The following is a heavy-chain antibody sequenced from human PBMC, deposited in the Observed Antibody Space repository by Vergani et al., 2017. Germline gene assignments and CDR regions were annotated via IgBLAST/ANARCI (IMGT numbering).Heavy chain of an antibody. Sequence: QVQLVQSGSEVKKPGASVKVSCRASGYTFTNYALNWVRQAPGQGLEWMGWINSNSGNPTYAQGFKGRFVFSLDSSVSTSYLQINSLQPEDTAVYYCVRTRSGSXTGGSCYSGWFDPWGKGTLVTVSS. CDR3: VRTRSGSXTGGSCYSGWFDP. D-gene: IGHD2-15*01. J-gene: IGHJ5*02. V-gene: IGHV7-4-1*02. CDR2: INSNSGNP. CDR1: GYTFTNYA.